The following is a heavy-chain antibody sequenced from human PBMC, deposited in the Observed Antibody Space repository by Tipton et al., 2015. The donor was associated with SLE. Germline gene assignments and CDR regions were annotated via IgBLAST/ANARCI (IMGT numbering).Heavy chain of an antibody. CDR3: AKGSGWYKD. CDR1: GGSFSDYY. Sequence: GLVKPSETLSLTCAVYGGSFSDYYWSWIRQPPGKGLECLGEVNHSGTTNYNPSLKSRVTISVDTPRGQFSLRLSSVTAADTAVFYCAKGSGWYKDWGRGILVTVSS. D-gene: IGHD6-19*01. J-gene: IGHJ4*02. CDR2: VNHSGTT. V-gene: IGHV4-34*01.